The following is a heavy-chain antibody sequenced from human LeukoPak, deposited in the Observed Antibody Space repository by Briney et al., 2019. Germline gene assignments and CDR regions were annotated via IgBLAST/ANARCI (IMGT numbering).Heavy chain of an antibody. CDR1: GFILSNSA. CDR3: AKDRIAARNLFDY. V-gene: IGHV3-23*01. CDR2: IDTKGTRT. D-gene: IGHD6-13*01. J-gene: IGHJ4*02. Sequence: GGSLRLSCAASGFILSNSAMTWVRQAPGKGLQWVSGIDTKGTRTYYADSVRGRFSISRDNSKNTLYLQMNSLRAEDTAVYYCAKDRIAARNLFDYWGQGTLVTVSS.